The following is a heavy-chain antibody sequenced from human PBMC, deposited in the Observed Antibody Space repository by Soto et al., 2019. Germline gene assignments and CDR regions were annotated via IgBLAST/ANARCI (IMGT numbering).Heavy chain of an antibody. CDR3: AILPAPAYYFDY. Sequence: QVQLVESGGGLVKPGGSLRLSCAASGFTFSDYYMSWIRQAPGKGLEWVSYIRSINSYTKYADSVKGRFTISRDNAKNSLYLQMNSLRADDTALYYCAILPAPAYYFDYWGQGTQVTVSS. D-gene: IGHD6-25*01. CDR2: IRSINSYT. V-gene: IGHV3-11*05. J-gene: IGHJ4*02. CDR1: GFTFSDYY.